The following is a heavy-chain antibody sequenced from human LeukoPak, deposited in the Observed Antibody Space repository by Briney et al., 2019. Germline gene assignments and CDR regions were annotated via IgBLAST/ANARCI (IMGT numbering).Heavy chain of an antibody. CDR3: AHTYSRAPN. D-gene: IGHD1-26*01. CDR1: GFTFSNYW. J-gene: IGHJ4*02. V-gene: IGHV3-7*01. Sequence: PGGSLRLSCAASGFTFSNYWMSWVRQAPGKGLEWVANIKQDGSERYYVDSVKGRFTISRDNAKNSLYLQMNSLRADDTAVYYCAHTYSRAPNWGQGTLVTVSS. CDR2: IKQDGSER.